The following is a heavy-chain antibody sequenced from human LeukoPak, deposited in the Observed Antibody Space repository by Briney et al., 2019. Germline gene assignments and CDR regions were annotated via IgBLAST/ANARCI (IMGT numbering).Heavy chain of an antibody. CDR1: GYTFTDYY. CDR3: AGPPRDLVSAAPFPF. Sequence: ASVKVSCKASGYTFTDYYIHWVRQAPGEGLEWVGWVFPHSGDTYYAQRFHGRVAMTTDTSINTAYMELSRLKSDDTGVYFCAGPPRDLVSAAPFPFWGQGTLVTVSS. J-gene: IGHJ1*01. D-gene: IGHD5/OR15-5a*01. CDR2: VFPHSGDT. V-gene: IGHV1-2*02.